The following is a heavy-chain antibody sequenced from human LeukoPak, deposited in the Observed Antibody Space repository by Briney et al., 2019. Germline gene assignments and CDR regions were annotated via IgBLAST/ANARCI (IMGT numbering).Heavy chain of an antibody. Sequence: SVKVSCKASGGTFSSYAISWVRQAPGQGLEWMGRIIPILGIANYAQKFQGRVTITADKSTSTAYMELSGLRSEDTAVYYCARSGYSYGYGEYYFDYWGQGTLVTVSS. CDR1: GGTFSSYA. J-gene: IGHJ4*02. CDR2: IIPILGIA. V-gene: IGHV1-69*04. CDR3: ARSGYSYGYGEYYFDY. D-gene: IGHD5-18*01.